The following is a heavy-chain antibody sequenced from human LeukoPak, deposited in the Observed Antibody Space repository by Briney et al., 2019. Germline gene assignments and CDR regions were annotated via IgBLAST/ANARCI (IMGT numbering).Heavy chain of an antibody. D-gene: IGHD3-22*01. CDR2: IKQDGSEK. Sequence: PGGSLRLSCAASGFTFSSYWMSWVRQAPGKGLECVANIKQDGSEKYYVDSVKGRFTISRDNAKNSLYLQMNSLRAEDTAVYYCARFLSVRDYYDSSVSDPWGQGTLVTVSS. CDR3: ARFLSVRDYYDSSVSDP. CDR1: GFTFSSYW. V-gene: IGHV3-7*01. J-gene: IGHJ5*02.